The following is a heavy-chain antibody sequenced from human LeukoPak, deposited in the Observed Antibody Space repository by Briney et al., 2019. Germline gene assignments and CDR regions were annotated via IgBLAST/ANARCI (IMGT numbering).Heavy chain of an antibody. Sequence: SETLSLTCTVSGGSISSYYWGWIRQSPWKGLEWIGSIYYSGSTYYNPSLKSRVTISVDTSKNQFSLKLNSVTAADTAVYYCARMGTAVAFNYWGQGTLVTVSS. D-gene: IGHD6-19*01. CDR3: ARMGTAVAFNY. J-gene: IGHJ4*02. V-gene: IGHV4-39*01. CDR2: IYYSGST. CDR1: GGSISSYY.